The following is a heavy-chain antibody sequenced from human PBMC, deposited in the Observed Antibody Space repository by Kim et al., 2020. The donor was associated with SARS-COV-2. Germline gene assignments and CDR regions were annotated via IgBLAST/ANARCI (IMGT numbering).Heavy chain of an antibody. CDR3: ARPASGGAEADY. Sequence: GGSLRLSCAASGFTVSSDYMSWVRQAPGKGLGWVSIIYSGGTTYYADSVKGRFTISRDNSKNTLYLQMNSLRAEDTAVYYCARPASGGAEADYWGQGTLV. CDR2: IYSGGTT. D-gene: IGHD3-10*01. V-gene: IGHV3-53*01. J-gene: IGHJ4*02. CDR1: GFTVSSDY.